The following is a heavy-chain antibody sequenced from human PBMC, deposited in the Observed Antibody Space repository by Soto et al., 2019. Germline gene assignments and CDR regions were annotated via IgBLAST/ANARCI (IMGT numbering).Heavy chain of an antibody. CDR2: IKSKTDGGTT. D-gene: IGHD3-10*01. J-gene: IGHJ4*02. V-gene: IGHV3-15*01. Sequence: TGGSLILSWAASGCTFSNAWMSWVRPAPGKGLEWVGRIKSKTDGGTTDYAAPVKGRFTIPRDDSKNTLYLQMNSLKTEDTAVYYCTTPLYGSDDYWGQGTLVTVSS. CDR3: TTPLYGSDDY. CDR1: GCTFSNAW.